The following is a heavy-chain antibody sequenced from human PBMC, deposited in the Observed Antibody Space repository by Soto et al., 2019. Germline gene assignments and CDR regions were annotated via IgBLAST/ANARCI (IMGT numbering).Heavy chain of an antibody. V-gene: IGHV3-49*04. CDR1: GFTFGDYA. CDR2: IRSKAYGGTT. D-gene: IGHD4-17*01. Sequence: GGSLRLSCTASGFTFGDYAMSWVRQAPGKGLEWVGFIRSKAYGGTTEYAASVKGRFTISRDDSKSIAYLQMNSLKTEDTAVYYCTSPSYGDDYYYGMDVWGQGTTVTVS. J-gene: IGHJ6*02. CDR3: TSPSYGDDYYYGMDV.